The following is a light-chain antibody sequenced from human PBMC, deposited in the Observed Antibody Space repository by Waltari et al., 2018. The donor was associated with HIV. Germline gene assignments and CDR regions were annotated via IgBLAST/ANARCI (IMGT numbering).Light chain of an antibody. CDR1: SSDVGGYKY. V-gene: IGLV2-8*01. Sequence: QSALTQPPSASGSPGQSVTISCTGTSSDVGGYKYVSWYQQPPGKAPKFMIYDVSKRPSGVPDRFSGSKAGNTASLTVSGLQAEDEADYDCSAYAGSNNWVVFGGGTKLTVL. CDR3: SAYAGSNNWVV. J-gene: IGLJ2*01. CDR2: DVS.